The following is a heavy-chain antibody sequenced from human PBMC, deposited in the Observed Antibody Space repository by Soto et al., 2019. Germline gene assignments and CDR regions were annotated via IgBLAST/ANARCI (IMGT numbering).Heavy chain of an antibody. CDR2: IKYDGGEK. CDR1: GFTFSNYW. V-gene: IGHV3-7*03. CDR3: ARDCYYGSGSYYTPNFDD. D-gene: IGHD3-10*01. J-gene: IGHJ4*02. Sequence: PGGSLRLSCAASGFTFSNYWMSWVRQAPGKGLEWVANIKYDGGEKYYVDSVKGRFTISRDNAKNSLYLQMNSLRAEDTAVYYRARDCYYGSGSYYTPNFDDWGQGTLVTVSS.